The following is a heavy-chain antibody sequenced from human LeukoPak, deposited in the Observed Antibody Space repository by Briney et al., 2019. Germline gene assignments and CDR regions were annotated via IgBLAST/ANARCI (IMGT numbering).Heavy chain of an antibody. CDR3: ARGVSRYFDY. V-gene: IGHV6-1*01. Sequence: PSQTLSLTCAISGDSVSSNSATWNWLRQSPSRGLEWLGRTYYRSKWYNEYAPSVKGRIAFNPDTSKNQFSLPLNSVTPEDTAVYYCARGVSRYFDYWGQGTLVAVSS. CDR1: GDSVSSNSAT. D-gene: IGHD5/OR15-5a*01. CDR2: TYYRSKWYN. J-gene: IGHJ4*02.